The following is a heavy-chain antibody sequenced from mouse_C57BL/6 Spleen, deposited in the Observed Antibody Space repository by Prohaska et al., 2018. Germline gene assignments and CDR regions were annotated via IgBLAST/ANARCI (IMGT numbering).Heavy chain of an antibody. CDR2: IYPGDGDT. CDR3: ARPDYYGSSHAMDY. D-gene: IGHD1-1*01. V-gene: IGHV1-80*01. J-gene: IGHJ4*01. CDR1: GYAFSSYW. Sequence: QVQLQQSGAELVKPGASVKISCKASGYAFSSYWMNWVKQRPGKGLEWIGQIYPGDGDTNYNGKFKGKATLTADKSSSTAYMQLSSLTSEDSAVYFCARPDYYGSSHAMDYWGQGTSVTGSS.